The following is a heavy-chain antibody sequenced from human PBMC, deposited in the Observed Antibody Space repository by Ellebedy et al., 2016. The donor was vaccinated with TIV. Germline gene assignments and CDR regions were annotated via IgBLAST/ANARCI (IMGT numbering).Heavy chain of an antibody. CDR2: ISSSSSTI. CDR3: VGFGVFNL. V-gene: IGHV3-48*04. Sequence: PGGSLRLSCAASGFTFSTYSMNWVRQAPGEGLEWVSYISSSSSTIYYADSVKGRFTISRENAKNALFLQMDGLRVDDSAVYYCVGFGVFNLWGQGAPVTVSS. J-gene: IGHJ5*02. CDR1: GFTFSTYS. D-gene: IGHD3-3*01.